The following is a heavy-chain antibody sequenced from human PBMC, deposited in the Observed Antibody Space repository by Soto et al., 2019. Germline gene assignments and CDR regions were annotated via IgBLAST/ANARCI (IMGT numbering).Heavy chain of an antibody. CDR1: GFSLSDYS. V-gene: IGHV3-21*01. CDR3: AGSSDDGRDN. Sequence: EVQLVDSGGGLVKPGGSLRLSCAAYGFSLSDYSMNWIRQAPGKGLEWVASISSSSSFIHYAESMKGRFTISRDNAKNSLYLQMNSLSAEDTAVYYCAGSSDDGRDNWGQGTLVTVSS. J-gene: IGHJ4*02. CDR2: ISSSSSFI. D-gene: IGHD1-26*01.